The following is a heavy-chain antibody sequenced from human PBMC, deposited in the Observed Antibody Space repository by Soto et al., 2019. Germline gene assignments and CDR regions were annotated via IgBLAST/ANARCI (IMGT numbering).Heavy chain of an antibody. CDR2: AYYSGST. Sequence: SETLSLTCSVSGSSIITSYYWGWIRQPPGKGLEWIGSAYYSGSTYYNPSLKSRATIFVDTSKSQFSLMLGSVTAADTAVYYCARHDWARFYGMDVWGQGTTVTVSS. CDR1: GSSIITSYY. V-gene: IGHV4-39*01. D-gene: IGHD2-21*01. CDR3: ARHDWARFYGMDV. J-gene: IGHJ6*02.